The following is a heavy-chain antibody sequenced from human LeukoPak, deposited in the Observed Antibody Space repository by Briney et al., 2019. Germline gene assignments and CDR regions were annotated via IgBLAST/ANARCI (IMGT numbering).Heavy chain of an antibody. Sequence: ASVKVSCKASGYTFTSYGISWVRQAPGQGLEWMGWISVYNGNTNYAQKLQGRVTMTTDTSTSTAYMELRSLRSDDTAVYYCARAGYCSGGSCYLNWFDPWGQGTLVTVSS. D-gene: IGHD2-15*01. V-gene: IGHV1-18*01. CDR2: ISVYNGNT. CDR1: GYTFTSYG. CDR3: ARAGYCSGGSCYLNWFDP. J-gene: IGHJ5*02.